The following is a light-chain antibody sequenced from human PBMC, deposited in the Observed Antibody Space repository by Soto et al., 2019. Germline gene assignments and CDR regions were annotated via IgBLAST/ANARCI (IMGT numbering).Light chain of an antibody. Sequence: EIVMTQSPATLSVSPGERATLSCRARQSVSSNLAWYQQKPGQAPRLLIYGSSTRATGIPARFSGSGSGTEFTLTISSLQSEDVAVYYCQQDNNWPRTCGQGTKVDIK. CDR3: QQDNNWPRT. CDR2: GSS. CDR1: QSVSSN. V-gene: IGKV3-15*01. J-gene: IGKJ1*01.